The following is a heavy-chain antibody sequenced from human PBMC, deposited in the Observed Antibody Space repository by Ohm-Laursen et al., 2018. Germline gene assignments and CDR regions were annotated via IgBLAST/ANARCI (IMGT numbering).Heavy chain of an antibody. CDR2: IYYSGST. J-gene: IGHJ4*02. CDR3: ASTRGYFDY. Sequence: PVTLSLTCTVSGGSINSYYWSWIRQPPGKGLEWIGYIYYSGSTNYNPSLKSRVTISVDTSKNQFSLKLSTVTAADTAVYYCASTRGYFDYWGQGTLVTVSS. V-gene: IGHV4-59*01. CDR1: GGSINSYY.